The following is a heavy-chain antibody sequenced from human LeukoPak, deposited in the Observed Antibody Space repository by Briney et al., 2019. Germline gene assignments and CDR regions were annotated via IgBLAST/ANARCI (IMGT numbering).Heavy chain of an antibody. CDR2: IYYSGST. CDR1: GGSISSGDYY. D-gene: IGHD2-2*01. J-gene: IGHJ4*02. V-gene: IGHV4-30-4*01. Sequence: SETLSLTCTVSGGSISSGDYYWSWIRQPPGKGLEWIGYIYYSGSTYCNPSLKSRVTISVDTSKNQFSLKLSSVTAADTAVYYCAREGVPAAYFDYWGRGTLVTVSS. CDR3: AREGVPAAYFDY.